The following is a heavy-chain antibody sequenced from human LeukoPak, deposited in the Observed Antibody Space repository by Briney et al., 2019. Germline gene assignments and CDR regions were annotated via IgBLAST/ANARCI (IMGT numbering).Heavy chain of an antibody. CDR3: VRRLKGSYGNPFDY. Sequence: ASVKVSCKASGYSFTTYATHWVRQAPGQRLEWMGWINPDKGDTKYSQNFQGRITVTRDTSASTTYMELSSLVSEDTAVYYCVRRLKGSYGNPFDYWGQGTLVTVSS. V-gene: IGHV1-3*01. CDR1: GYSFTTYA. CDR2: INPDKGDT. J-gene: IGHJ4*02. D-gene: IGHD4-17*01.